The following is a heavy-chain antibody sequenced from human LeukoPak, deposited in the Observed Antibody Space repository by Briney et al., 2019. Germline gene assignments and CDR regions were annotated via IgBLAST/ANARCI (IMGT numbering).Heavy chain of an antibody. CDR3: TRFNGFYDY. J-gene: IGHJ4*02. Sequence: GRSLRLSCTASVFTPGDYVMSWVRQAPGQGLDSVGFIRQTVYGGSTEYVASVKGRLTISRDDSKSAVYLQLNSLRTEDTAVYYCTRFNGFYDYWGQGTLVTVSS. CDR1: VFTPGDYV. D-gene: IGHD2-8*01. CDR2: IRQTVYGGST. V-gene: IGHV3-49*04.